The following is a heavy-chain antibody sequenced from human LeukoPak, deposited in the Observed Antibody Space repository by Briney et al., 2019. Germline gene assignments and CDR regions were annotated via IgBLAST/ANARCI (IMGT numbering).Heavy chain of an antibody. D-gene: IGHD3-10*01. V-gene: IGHV1-2*02. CDR1: GYTFSDHY. CDR3: ARDYYGSGSYPVDV. CDR2: INPHSGGT. J-gene: IGHJ3*01. Sequence: ASVTVSCKASGYTFSDHYMHWVRQAPGQGLEWLGWINPHSGGTNPAQKFQGRVTMTRDTSISTAYMELSRLRFDDTAVYYCARDYYGSGSYPVDVWGQGTMVTVSS.